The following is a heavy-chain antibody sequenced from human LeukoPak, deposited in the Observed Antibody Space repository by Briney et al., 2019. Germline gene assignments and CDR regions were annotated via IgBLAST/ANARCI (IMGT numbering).Heavy chain of an antibody. D-gene: IGHD1-20*01. CDR2: ISGGGGST. CDR1: GFSFSTYA. CDR3: ARGSITGTTDYFDY. J-gene: IGHJ4*02. Sequence: GGSLRLSCTASGFSFSTYAMNWVRQAPGKGLEWVSTISGGGGSTFYADSVKGRFTISRDNAKNTLYLQMNSLRAEDTAVYYCARGSITGTTDYFDYWGQGTLVTVSS. V-gene: IGHV3-23*01.